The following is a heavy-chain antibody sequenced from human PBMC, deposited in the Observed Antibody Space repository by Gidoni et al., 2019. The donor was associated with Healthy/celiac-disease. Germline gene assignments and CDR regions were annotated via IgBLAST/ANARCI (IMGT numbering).Heavy chain of an antibody. D-gene: IGHD1-26*01. CDR2: INPNSGGT. V-gene: IGHV1-2*02. Sequence: QVQLVQSGAEVKKPGASVKVSCTASGYTFTGYYMHWVRQAPGQGLEWMGWINPNSGGTNYAQKFQGRVTMTRDTSISTAYMELSRLRSDDTAVYYCARAPGVVGATQPEFDYWGQGTLVTVSS. CDR3: ARAPGVVGATQPEFDY. J-gene: IGHJ4*02. CDR1: GYTFTGYY.